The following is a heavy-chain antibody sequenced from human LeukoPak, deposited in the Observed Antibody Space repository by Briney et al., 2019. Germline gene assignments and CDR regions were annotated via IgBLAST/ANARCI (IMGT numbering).Heavy chain of an antibody. CDR3: AASLGDYGDYAFDY. Sequence: ASVKVSCKASGYTFTGYYMHWVRQAPGQGLEWMGRINPNSGGTNYAQKFQGRVTKTRDTSISTAYMELSRLRSDDTAVYYCAASLGDYGDYAFDYWGQGTLVTVSS. D-gene: IGHD4-17*01. V-gene: IGHV1-2*06. J-gene: IGHJ4*02. CDR2: INPNSGGT. CDR1: GYTFTGYY.